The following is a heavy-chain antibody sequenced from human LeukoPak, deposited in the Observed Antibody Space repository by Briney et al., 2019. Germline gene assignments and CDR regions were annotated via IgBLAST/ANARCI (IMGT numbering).Heavy chain of an antibody. CDR3: ARIYYYGSGIVY. V-gene: IGHV4-39*01. J-gene: IGHJ4*02. CDR2: IYYSGST. D-gene: IGHD3-10*01. CDR1: GGSISSSSYY. Sequence: NPSETLSLTCTVSGGSISSSSYYWGWIRQPPGKGLEWIGSIYYSGSTYYNPSLKSRVTISVDTSKNQFSLKLSSVTAADTAVYYCARIYYYGSGIVYWGQGTLVTVSS.